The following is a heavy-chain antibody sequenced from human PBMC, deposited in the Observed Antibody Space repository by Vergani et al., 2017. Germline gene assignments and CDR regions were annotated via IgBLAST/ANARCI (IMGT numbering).Heavy chain of an antibody. J-gene: IGHJ6*01. V-gene: IGHV3-74*02. Sequence: EVQLVESGGGLVQPGGSLRLSCAASGFTFSRHWMHWVRQAPGKGLVWVSRVNPEGTNTPYADSVKGRFTISRDKSQNTVNLQMNSLRTEDTAVYFCANSVIAGNVGVAYLGMDVWGRGTTVTVCS. CDR1: GFTFSRHW. CDR3: ANSVIAGNVGVAYLGMDV. CDR2: VNPEGTNT. D-gene: IGHD2/OR15-2a*01.